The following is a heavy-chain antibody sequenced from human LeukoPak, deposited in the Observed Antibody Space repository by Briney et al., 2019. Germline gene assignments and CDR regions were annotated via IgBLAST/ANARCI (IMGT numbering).Heavy chain of an antibody. CDR1: GGSISSSSYY. J-gene: IGHJ4*02. V-gene: IGHV4-39*01. D-gene: IGHD2-8*01. CDR3: ARIYCTNGVCYSGGYFDY. Sequence: SETLSLTCTVSGGSISSSSYYWGWIRQPPGKGLEWIGSIYYSGSTYYNPSLKSRVSISVDTSKNQFSLKLSSVTAADTAVYYCARIYCTNGVCYSGGYFDYWGEGNPVSVSS. CDR2: IYYSGST.